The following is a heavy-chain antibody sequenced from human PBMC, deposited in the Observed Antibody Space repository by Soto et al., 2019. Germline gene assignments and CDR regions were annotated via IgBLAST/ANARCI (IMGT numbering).Heavy chain of an antibody. J-gene: IGHJ2*01. CDR2: VGNDGTVQ. Sequence: QVQLVESGGGVVQPGGSLRLSCAASGFTFSNYGIHWVRQAPGKGLEWVTVVGNDGTVQYYADSVKGRFTISRDNSRNMVYVQMSSLMPEDTAMYYCAKEISVRAGTGYFDLWGRGTLVTVSS. D-gene: IGHD1-26*01. V-gene: IGHV3-30*18. CDR3: AKEISVRAGTGYFDL. CDR1: GFTFSNYG.